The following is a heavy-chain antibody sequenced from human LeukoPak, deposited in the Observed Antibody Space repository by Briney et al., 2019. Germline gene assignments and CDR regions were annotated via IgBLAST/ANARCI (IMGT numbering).Heavy chain of an antibody. J-gene: IGHJ4*02. V-gene: IGHV4-39*01. CDR3: ARHGTYYKFDF. CDR1: GGSINSGSYY. CDR2: IYYSGST. Sequence: PSETLSLTCNVSGGSINSGSYYWGWIRQPPGEGLEWIGSIYYSGSTYYNPSLKSRVTISVDTSKNQFSLRLSSVTAADTAMYYCARHGTYYKFDFWGRGTLVTVSS. D-gene: IGHD1-26*01.